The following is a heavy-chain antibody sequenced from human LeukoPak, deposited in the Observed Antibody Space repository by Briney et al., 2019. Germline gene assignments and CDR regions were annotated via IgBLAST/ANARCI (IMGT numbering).Heavy chain of an antibody. Sequence: GGSLRLSCAASGFTFSSYAMSWVRQAPGKGLEWVSAISGSGGSTYYPDSVEGRFTISRDNSKNTLYLQMNSLRAEDTAIHYCGKDHPRQGVTAHTPFDYWGQGTLVTVSS. J-gene: IGHJ4*02. CDR1: GFTFSSYA. D-gene: IGHD2-15*01. CDR3: GKDHPRQGVTAHTPFDY. V-gene: IGHV3-23*01. CDR2: ISGSGGST.